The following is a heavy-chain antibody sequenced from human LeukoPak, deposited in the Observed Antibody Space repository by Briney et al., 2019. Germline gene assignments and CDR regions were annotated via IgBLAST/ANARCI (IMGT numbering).Heavy chain of an antibody. J-gene: IGHJ6*02. Sequence: SETLSLTCAVYGGAFSGYYWSWIRQPPWKGLEWIGEINHSGSTNYNPSLKSRVTISVDTSKNQFSLKLSSVTAADTAVYYCARSYYGSGSYYTRRPYYYGMDVWGQGTTVTVSS. V-gene: IGHV4-34*01. D-gene: IGHD3-10*01. CDR3: ARSYYGSGSYYTRRPYYYGMDV. CDR1: GGAFSGYY. CDR2: INHSGST.